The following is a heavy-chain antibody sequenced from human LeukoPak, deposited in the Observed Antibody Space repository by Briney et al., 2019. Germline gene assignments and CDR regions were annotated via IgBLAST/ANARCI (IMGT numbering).Heavy chain of an antibody. CDR3: ARGGPTVTSMYY. CDR1: GGSISSYS. D-gene: IGHD4-17*01. V-gene: IGHV4-59*12. CDR2: IYYSGST. J-gene: IGHJ4*02. Sequence: ASGTLSLTCTVSGGSISSYSWSWIRQPPGKGLEYIGYIYYSGSTNCNPSLKSRVTISIDTSKNQFSLKLSSVTAADTAVYFCARGGPTVTSMYYWGQGTLVTVSS.